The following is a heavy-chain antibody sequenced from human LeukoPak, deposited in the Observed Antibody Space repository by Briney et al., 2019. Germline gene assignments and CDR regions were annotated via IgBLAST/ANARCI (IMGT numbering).Heavy chain of an antibody. J-gene: IGHJ4*02. D-gene: IGHD3-3*01. CDR3: XRDPDYDFWSGPYYFDY. CDR1: GFTFSSYS. Sequence: PGGSLRLSCAASGFTFSSYSMNWVRQAPGKGLEWVSSISSSSSYIYYADSVKGRFTISRDNAKNSLYLQMNSLRAEDTAVYYCXRDPDYDFWSGPYYFDYWGQGTLVTVSS. CDR2: ISSSSSYI. V-gene: IGHV3-21*01.